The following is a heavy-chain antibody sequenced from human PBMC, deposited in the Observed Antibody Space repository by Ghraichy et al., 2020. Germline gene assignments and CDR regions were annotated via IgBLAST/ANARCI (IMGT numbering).Heavy chain of an antibody. V-gene: IGHV4-34*01. CDR3: ARVPRGPQLVDTAMAPGGPYYYYGMDV. CDR1: GGSFSGYY. CDR2: INHSGST. J-gene: IGHJ6*02. Sequence: SETLSLTCAVYGGSFSGYYWSWIRQPPGKGLEWIGEINHSGSTNYNPSLKSRVTISVDTSKNQFSLKLSSVTAADTAVYYCARVPRGPQLVDTAMAPGGPYYYYGMDVWGQGTTVTVSS. D-gene: IGHD5-18*01.